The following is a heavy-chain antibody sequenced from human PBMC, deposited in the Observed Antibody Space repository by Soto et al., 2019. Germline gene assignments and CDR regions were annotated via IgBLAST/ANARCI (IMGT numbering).Heavy chain of an antibody. Sequence: VQLVESGGGLVQPGGSLRLSCTASAFTGTSNYISWVRQTPGQRLEWVSVLYRGGKTFYTDSVRGRFTVSRHNSDNTVFHQMDSLRIDDTAVYFCARGDYFDWLDSWGQGTLVTVSS. CDR3: ARGDYFDWLDS. CDR2: LYRGGKT. J-gene: IGHJ5*01. D-gene: IGHD3-9*01. V-gene: IGHV3-53*04. CDR1: AFTGTSNY.